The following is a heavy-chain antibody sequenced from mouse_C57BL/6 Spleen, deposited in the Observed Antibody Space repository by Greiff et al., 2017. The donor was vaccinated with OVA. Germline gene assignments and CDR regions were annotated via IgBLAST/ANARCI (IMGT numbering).Heavy chain of an antibody. CDR2: IHPTSGST. CDR1: GYTFTSYW. CDR3: ARSSCDYGSSDDWYFDV. Sequence: VQLQQPGAELVKPGASVKLSCKASGYTFTSYWMHWVKQRPGQGLEWIGMIHPTSGSTNYHEKCKSKATLTVDKSSRTAYMQLSSLTAEDSAVYYGARSSCDYGSSDDWYFDVWGTGTTVTVSS. J-gene: IGHJ1*03. D-gene: IGHD1-1*01. V-gene: IGHV1-64*01.